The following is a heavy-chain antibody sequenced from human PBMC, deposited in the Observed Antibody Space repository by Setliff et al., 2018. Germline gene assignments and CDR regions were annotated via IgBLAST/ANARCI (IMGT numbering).Heavy chain of an antibody. J-gene: IGHJ5*02. Sequence: PSETLSLTCTVSGASISSYYWSWIRQPAGKGLEWIGRIYTSGRTNYNPSLKSRATMSVDTSKNQFSLKLSSVTAADTAVYYCARDSKYYYDSSGYYWNWFDPWGQGLLVTVSS. D-gene: IGHD3-22*01. CDR1: GASISSYY. V-gene: IGHV4-4*07. CDR2: IYTSGRT. CDR3: ARDSKYYYDSSGYYWNWFDP.